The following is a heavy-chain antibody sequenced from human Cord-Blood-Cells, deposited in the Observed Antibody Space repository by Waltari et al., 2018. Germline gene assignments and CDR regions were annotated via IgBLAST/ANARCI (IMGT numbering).Heavy chain of an antibody. J-gene: IGHJ3*02. CDR2: INHSGST. CDR1: GGSFSGYY. V-gene: IGHV4-34*01. CDR3: ARGTGVDFWSGYYAFDI. Sequence: QVQLQQWGAGRLKPSETLSLTCAVYGGSFSGYYWSWIRQPPGKGLEWIGEINHSGSTNYNPSLKSRVTISVDTSKNQFSLKLSSVTAADTAVYYCARGTGVDFWSGYYAFDIWGQGTMVTVSS. D-gene: IGHD3-3*01.